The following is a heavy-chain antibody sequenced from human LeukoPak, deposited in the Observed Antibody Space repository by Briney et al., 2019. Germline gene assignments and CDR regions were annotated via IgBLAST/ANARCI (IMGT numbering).Heavy chain of an antibody. CDR1: GFTFGDYA. CDR3: TRDQTPYY. V-gene: IGHV3-49*04. Sequence: LTGGSLRLSCTTSGFTFGDYALTWVRQAPRKGLEWVGFIRSKIYGGTPEYAASVKGRFTISRDDSKGIAYLQMNSLKTEDTAVYYCTRDQTPYYWGQGTLVTVSS. CDR2: IRSKIYGGTP. J-gene: IGHJ4*02.